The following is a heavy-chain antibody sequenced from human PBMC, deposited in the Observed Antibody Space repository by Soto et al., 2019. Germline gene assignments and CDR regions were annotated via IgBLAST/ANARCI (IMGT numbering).Heavy chain of an antibody. D-gene: IGHD5-12*01. CDR1: GFTLTSYA. Sequence: GGSLRLSCAASGFTLTSYAMAWVRQAPGKGLEWVSGISSSGGDTFYSDSVKGRFTISKDNSKNTLYLQMNSLRAEDTAVYYCAKDTDGYSAYDFCNYWGQGTLVTVSS. V-gene: IGHV3-23*01. J-gene: IGHJ4*02. CDR2: ISSSGGDT. CDR3: AKDTDGYSAYDFCNY.